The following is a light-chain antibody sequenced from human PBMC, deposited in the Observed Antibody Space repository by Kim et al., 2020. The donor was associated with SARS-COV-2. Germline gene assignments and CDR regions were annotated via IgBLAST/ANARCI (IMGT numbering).Light chain of an antibody. J-gene: IGLJ3*02. V-gene: IGLV2-14*03. CDR1: SSDIGRYKY. CDR2: DVS. Sequence: QSVLTQPASVSGSPGQSITISCIGTSSDIGRYKYVSWLQQHPGKAPKVIIFDVSNRPSGVPNRFSGSKSGNTASLTISGLQAEDEADYHCTSYTRSSTWVFGGGTQLTVL. CDR3: TSYTRSSTWV.